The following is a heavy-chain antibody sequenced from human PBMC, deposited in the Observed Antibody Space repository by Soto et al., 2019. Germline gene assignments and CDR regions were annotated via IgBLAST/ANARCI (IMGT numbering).Heavy chain of an antibody. V-gene: IGHV3-33*01. CDR1: GFIFSSYA. CDR2: IWYDGSNK. CDR3: AIERMPSATAFFDY. J-gene: IGHJ4*02. D-gene: IGHD2-15*01. Sequence: QVQLVESGGGVVQPGRSLRLSCEASGFIFSSYAIHWVRQAPGKGLEWVAIIWYDGSNKYYADSVKGRFSISRDNSKNTLYLQMDSLRAEDTAVYSCAIERMPSATAFFDYWGQGTLVIVSS.